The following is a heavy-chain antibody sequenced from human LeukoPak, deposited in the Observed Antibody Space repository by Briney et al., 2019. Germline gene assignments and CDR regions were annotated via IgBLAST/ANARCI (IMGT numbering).Heavy chain of an antibody. CDR1: GYTFTSYD. D-gene: IGHD2-15*01. CDR2: INPNSGNT. CDR3: ARLGYCSGGSCSN. J-gene: IGHJ4*02. Sequence: ASVKVSCKASGYTFTSYDINWVRQATGQGLEWMGWINPNSGNTGYAQKFQGRVTITRNTSISTAYMELSSLRSDDTAVYYCARLGYCSGGSCSNWGQGTLVTVSS. V-gene: IGHV1-8*03.